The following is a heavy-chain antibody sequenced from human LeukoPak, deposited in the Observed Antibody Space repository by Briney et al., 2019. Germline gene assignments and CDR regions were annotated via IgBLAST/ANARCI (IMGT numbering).Heavy chain of an antibody. Sequence: GAPVKVSCKASGGTFSSYAISWVRQAPGQGLEWMGGIIPIFGTANYAQKFQGRVTITADESTSTAYMELSSLRSEDTAVYYCASTVYGDYVSWFDPWGQGTLVTVSS. CDR3: ASTVYGDYVSWFDP. CDR1: GGTFSSYA. CDR2: IIPIFGTA. J-gene: IGHJ5*02. V-gene: IGHV1-69*13. D-gene: IGHD4-17*01.